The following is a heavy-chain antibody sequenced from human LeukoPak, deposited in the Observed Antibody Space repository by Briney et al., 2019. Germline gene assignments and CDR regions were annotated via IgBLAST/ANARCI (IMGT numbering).Heavy chain of an antibody. CDR1: GYTLTELS. CDR3: ARGGAAGDYMDV. Sequence: GASVKVSCKVSGYTLTELSMHWVRQAPGKGLEWMGGFDPEDGETIYAQKFQGRVTMTADESTSTAYMELSSLRSEDTAVYYCARGGAAGDYMDVWGKGTTVTVSS. J-gene: IGHJ6*03. CDR2: FDPEDGET. V-gene: IGHV1-24*01. D-gene: IGHD3-10*01.